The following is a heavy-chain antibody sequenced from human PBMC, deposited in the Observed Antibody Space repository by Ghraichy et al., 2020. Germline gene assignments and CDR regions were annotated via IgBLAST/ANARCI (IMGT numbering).Heavy chain of an antibody. CDR2: IYTSGNT. D-gene: IGHD6-6*01. CDR3: ARHGGFRSSAFDY. CDR1: GASINSYY. Sequence: SETLSLTCTVSGASINSYYWSWIRQSPGKGLEWIGSIYTSGNTNSNPSLKSRVTISLDTSNNQFSLKLSSMAAADTAVYYCARHGGFRSSAFDYWGQGTQVTVSS. J-gene: IGHJ4*02. V-gene: IGHV4-4*09.